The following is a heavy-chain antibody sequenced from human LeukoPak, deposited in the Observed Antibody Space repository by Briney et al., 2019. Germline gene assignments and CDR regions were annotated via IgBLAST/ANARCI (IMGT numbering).Heavy chain of an antibody. CDR2: IYYSGST. V-gene: IGHV4-31*03. J-gene: IGHJ1*01. CDR3: ARDGGYCYDSSGNEVYFQH. CDR1: GGSISSGGYY. D-gene: IGHD3-22*01. Sequence: SETLSLTCTVSGGSISSGGYYWSWIRQHPGKGLEWIGNIYYSGSTYYNPSLKSRATISVDTSKNHFSLRLSSVTAADTAVYYCARDGGYCYDSSGNEVYFQHWGQGTLVTVSS.